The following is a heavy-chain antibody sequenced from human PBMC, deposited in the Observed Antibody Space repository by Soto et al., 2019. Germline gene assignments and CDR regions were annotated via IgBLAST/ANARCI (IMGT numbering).Heavy chain of an antibody. CDR2: ISYDGSNK. Sequence: GGSLRLSCAASGFTFSSYGMHWVRQAPGKGLEWVAVISYDGSNKYYADSVKGRFTISRDNAKNTLYLQMNSLRADDTAVYYCARSGGYCSTTSCSVPFDYWGQGILVTVSS. J-gene: IGHJ4*02. CDR1: GFTFSSYG. D-gene: IGHD2-2*01. CDR3: ARSGGYCSTTSCSVPFDY. V-gene: IGHV3-30*03.